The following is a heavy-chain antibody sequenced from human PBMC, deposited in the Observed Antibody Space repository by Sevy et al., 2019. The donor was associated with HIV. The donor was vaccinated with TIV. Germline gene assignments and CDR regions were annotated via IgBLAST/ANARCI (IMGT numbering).Heavy chain of an antibody. CDR2: ISSSSSTI. CDR3: ARDGGYSNY. Sequence: GGSLRLSCAASGFTFSSYSMNWVRQAPGKGLEWVSYISSSSSTIYYADSVKGRFTISRDNDKNSVYLQMNSLRAEDTAVYYCARDGGYSNYWGQGTLVTVSS. D-gene: IGHD5-18*01. CDR1: GFTFSSYS. V-gene: IGHV3-48*01. J-gene: IGHJ4*02.